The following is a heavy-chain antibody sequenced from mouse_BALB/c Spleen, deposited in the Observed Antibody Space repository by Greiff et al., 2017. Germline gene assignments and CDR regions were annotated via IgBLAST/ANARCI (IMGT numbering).Heavy chain of an antibody. CDR3: AGIYYGYDGYAMDY. V-gene: IGHV5-17*02. Sequence: EVKLVESGGGLVQPGGSRKLSCAASGFTFSSFGMHWVRQAPEKGLEWVAYISSGSSTIYYADTVKGRFTISRDNPKNTLFLQMTSLRSEDTAMYYCAGIYYGYDGYAMDYWGQGTSVTVSS. CDR1: GFTFSSFG. D-gene: IGHD2-2*01. CDR2: ISSGSSTI. J-gene: IGHJ4*01.